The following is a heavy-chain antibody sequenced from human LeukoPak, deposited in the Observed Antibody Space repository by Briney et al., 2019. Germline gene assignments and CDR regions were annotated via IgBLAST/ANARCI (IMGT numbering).Heavy chain of an antibody. CDR2: IYYSGST. CDR1: GGSISSSSYY. J-gene: IGHJ4*02. CDR3: ARGIAVAVYDY. Sequence: SETLSLTCTVSGGSISSSSYYWGWIRQPPGKGLEWIGSIYYSGSTYYNPSLKSRVTISVDTSKNQFSLKLSSVTAADTAVYYCARGIAVAVYDYWGQGTLVTVSS. V-gene: IGHV4-39*07. D-gene: IGHD6-19*01.